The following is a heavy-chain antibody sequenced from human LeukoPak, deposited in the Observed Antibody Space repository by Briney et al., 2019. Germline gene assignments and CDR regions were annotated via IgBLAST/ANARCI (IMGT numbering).Heavy chain of an antibody. Sequence: SETLSLTCTVSSGSISSSGYYWGWIRQPPGKGLEWIGSIYYSGNTNYNPSLKSRVTISVDTSKNQFSLKLSSVTAADTAVYYCARLSYSNGWSYFDYWGQGTLVTVSS. J-gene: IGHJ4*02. V-gene: IGHV4-39*07. CDR3: ARLSYSNGWSYFDY. D-gene: IGHD6-19*01. CDR2: IYYSGNT. CDR1: SGSISSSGYY.